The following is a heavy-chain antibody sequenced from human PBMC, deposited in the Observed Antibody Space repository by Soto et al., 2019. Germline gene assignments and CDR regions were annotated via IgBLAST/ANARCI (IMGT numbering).Heavy chain of an antibody. V-gene: IGHV4-59*08. J-gene: IGHJ6*02. CDR3: ARQGFGPLHGLVDV. CDR2: VHHSWGS. D-gene: IGHD3-10*01. Sequence: QVQLQESGPGLVKPSETLSLSCTVSGGSISSYYWSWFRQSPGMRMEWIGYVHHSWGSSYNPSLHSRVAITLDTSKSQFSLKLTPVTATDTAVYYCARQGFGPLHGLVDVWGQGTTVTVSS. CDR1: GGSISSYY.